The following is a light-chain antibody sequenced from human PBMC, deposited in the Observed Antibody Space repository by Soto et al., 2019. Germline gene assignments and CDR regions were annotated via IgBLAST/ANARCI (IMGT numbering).Light chain of an antibody. CDR3: QHYNSYTEA. CDR1: QGIRND. CDR2: KAS. V-gene: IGKV1-17*01. Sequence: IQMTQSPSSLSASLGDRVTITCRSSQGIRNDLGWYQKKPGKAPKLLIYKASTLKSGVPSRFSGSGSGTEFTLTISSLQPDDFATYYCQHYNSYTEAFGQGTKVDIK. J-gene: IGKJ1*01.